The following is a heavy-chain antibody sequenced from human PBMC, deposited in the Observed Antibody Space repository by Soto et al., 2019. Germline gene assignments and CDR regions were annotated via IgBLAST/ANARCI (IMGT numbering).Heavy chain of an antibody. D-gene: IGHD1-26*01. CDR1: GYSITNNY. CDR3: ARDSGSYYLGPY. CDR2: IYSSGST. J-gene: IGHJ4*01. Sequence: SETLFRTWSGSGYSITNNYWSWIRQAAGKGLEWIGRIYSSGSTNYNPSLKSRVTMSVDKSKNKFSLKLSSVTAADTAVYYCARDSGSYYLGPYWGHGTLVTVSS. V-gene: IGHV4-4*07.